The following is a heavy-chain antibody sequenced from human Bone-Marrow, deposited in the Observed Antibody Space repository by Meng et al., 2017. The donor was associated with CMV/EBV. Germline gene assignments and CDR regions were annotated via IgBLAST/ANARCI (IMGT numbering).Heavy chain of an antibody. CDR3: ATVPLGYCDTSTCYSYFDY. CDR1: GFTVSSNY. Sequence: ESLKISCAASGFTVSSNYMSWVRQAPGKGLEWVSVIYSGGSTYYADSVKGRFTISRDNSKNTLYLQMNSLKTEDTAVYYCATVPLGYCDTSTCYSYFDYWGQGTLVTVSS. J-gene: IGHJ4*02. V-gene: IGHV3-53*05. D-gene: IGHD2-2*02. CDR2: IYSGGST.